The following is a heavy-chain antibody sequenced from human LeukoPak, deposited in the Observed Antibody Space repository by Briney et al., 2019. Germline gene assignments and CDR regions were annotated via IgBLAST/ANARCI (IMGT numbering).Heavy chain of an antibody. Sequence: GGSLRLSCAASGFTFSSYWMSWVRQAPGKGLEWVANIKQDGSEKYYVDSVKGRFTISRDNAKNSLYLQMNSLRAEDMAVYYCARGPPIYDILTGYFPRWEEESFDYWGQGTLVTVSS. D-gene: IGHD3-9*01. V-gene: IGHV3-7*01. CDR1: GFTFSSYW. CDR3: ARGPPIYDILTGYFPRWEEESFDY. CDR2: IKQDGSEK. J-gene: IGHJ4*02.